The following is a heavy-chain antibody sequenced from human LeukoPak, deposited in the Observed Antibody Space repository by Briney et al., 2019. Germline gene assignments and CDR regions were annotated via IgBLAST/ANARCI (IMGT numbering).Heavy chain of an antibody. CDR1: GYTFTSYA. CDR3: ARGATVTYYYYYYYGMDV. CDR2: INTNTGNP. D-gene: IGHD4-17*01. Sequence: ASVKVSCKASGYTFTSYAMNWVRQAPGQGLEWMGWINTNTGNPTYAQGFTGRFAFSLDTSVSTAYLQISSLKAEDTAVYYCARGATVTYYYYYYYGMDVWGQGTTVTVSS. J-gene: IGHJ6*02. V-gene: IGHV7-4-1*02.